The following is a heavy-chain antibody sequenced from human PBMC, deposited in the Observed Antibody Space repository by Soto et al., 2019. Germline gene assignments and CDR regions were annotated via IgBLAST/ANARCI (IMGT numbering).Heavy chain of an antibody. CDR3: AKDHSEAVAQVHDD. CDR1: GFTFNTYA. D-gene: IGHD2-15*01. CDR2: ISGSGGST. V-gene: IGHV3-23*01. J-gene: IGHJ4*02. Sequence: GGSLRLSCAASGFTFNTYAMSWVRQAPGKGLEWVSGISGSGGSTYYADSVKGRFTISRDNSKNMLYLQMNSLRAEDTAVYYWAKDHSEAVAQVHDDWGQGTQVTVSS.